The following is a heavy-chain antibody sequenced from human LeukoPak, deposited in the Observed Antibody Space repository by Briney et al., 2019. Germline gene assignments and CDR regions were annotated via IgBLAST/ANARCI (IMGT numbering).Heavy chain of an antibody. CDR3: ARGRRTAMVYY. CDR2: IYYSGST. J-gene: IGHJ4*02. V-gene: IGHV4-31*11. Sequence: PSQTLSLTCAVSGGSISSGGYYWSWIRQHPGKGLEWIGYIYYSGSTYYNPSLKSRVTISVDTSKNQFSLKLSSVTAADTAVYYCARGRRTAMVYYWGQGTLVTVSS. CDR1: GGSISSGGYY. D-gene: IGHD5-18*01.